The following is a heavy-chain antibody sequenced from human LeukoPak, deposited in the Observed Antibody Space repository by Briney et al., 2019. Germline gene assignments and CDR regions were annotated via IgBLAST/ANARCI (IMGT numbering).Heavy chain of an antibody. J-gene: IGHJ4*02. D-gene: IGHD3-10*01. CDR2: INQDGSVK. V-gene: IGHV3-7*01. Sequence: PGGSLRLSCAASEFTFSGFWMSWVRQAPGKGLEWVANINQDGSVKHYVDSVKGRFTVSRDNAENSLYLQTNSLRAEDTAVYYCARDRYYSIDYWGQGTLVTVSS. CDR1: EFTFSGFW. CDR3: ARDRYYSIDY.